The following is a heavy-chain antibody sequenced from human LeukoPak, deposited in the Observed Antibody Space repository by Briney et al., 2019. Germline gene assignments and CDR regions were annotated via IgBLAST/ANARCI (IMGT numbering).Heavy chain of an antibody. CDR2: IWYDGSNK. CDR1: GFTFSSYA. D-gene: IGHD3-3*01. V-gene: IGHV3-33*01. CDR3: ARDHTIFGVARYYFDY. J-gene: IGHJ4*02. Sequence: PGGSLRLSCAASGFTFSSYAMHWVRQAPGKGLEWVAVIWYDGSNKYYADSVKGRFTISRDNSKNTLYLQMNSLRAEDTAVYYCARDHTIFGVARYYFDYWGQGTLVTVSS.